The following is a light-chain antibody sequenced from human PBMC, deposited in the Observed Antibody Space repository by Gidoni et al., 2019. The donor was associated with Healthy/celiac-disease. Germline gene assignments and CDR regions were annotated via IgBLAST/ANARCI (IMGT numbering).Light chain of an antibody. J-gene: IGLJ1*01. CDR1: SSDVGGYNY. CDR3: SSYAGSNNLYV. CDR2: EVS. Sequence: QSALTQHPSASGSPGQSVTIYCPGTSSDVGGYNYVSWYQQHPGQAPKLMIYEVSKRPSGVPSRFSCSKSGNTASLTVSGLQAEYEADYYCSSYAGSNNLYVFGTGTKVTVL. V-gene: IGLV2-8*01.